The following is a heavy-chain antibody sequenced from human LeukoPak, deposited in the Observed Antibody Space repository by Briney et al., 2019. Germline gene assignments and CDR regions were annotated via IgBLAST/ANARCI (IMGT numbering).Heavy chain of an antibody. Sequence: GGSLRLSCAVSGFTVSSHYITWVRQAPGKGLEWVSLIYSGGAIYYADSVRGRFTLSRDNSKNTVYLQINSLRVEDTAMYYCARVMEYGEPPLNWGQGTLVTVSS. D-gene: IGHD2-8*01. CDR3: ARVMEYGEPPLN. CDR1: GFTVSSHY. CDR2: IYSGGAI. V-gene: IGHV3-66*01. J-gene: IGHJ4*02.